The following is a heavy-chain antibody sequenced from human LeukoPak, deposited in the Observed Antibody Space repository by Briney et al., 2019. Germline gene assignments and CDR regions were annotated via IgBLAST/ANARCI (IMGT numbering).Heavy chain of an antibody. Sequence: GASVKVSCKASGYTFTSYDINWVRQATGQGLEWMGWMNPNSGNTGYAQKFQGRVTMTRDTSTSTVYMELSSLRSEDTAVYYCARDPLDYGDYQVSLDLWGRGTLVTVSS. CDR1: GYTFTSYD. CDR2: MNPNSGNT. D-gene: IGHD4-17*01. J-gene: IGHJ2*01. CDR3: ARDPLDYGDYQVSLDL. V-gene: IGHV1-8*02.